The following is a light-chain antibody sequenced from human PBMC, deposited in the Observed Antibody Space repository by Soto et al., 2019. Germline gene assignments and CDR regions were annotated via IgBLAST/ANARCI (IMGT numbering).Light chain of an antibody. J-gene: IGKJ1*01. Sequence: IRMTQSPSTLSASVGDTVTISCRASQAISVSFAWYRQKPGKAPNLLIYDASTLQEGVPSRFSGSGSGTKFTLTVTRLQPDDFATYFCQQYEKYSTFGHGTKVDVK. V-gene: IGKV1-5*01. CDR1: QAISVS. CDR2: DAS. CDR3: QQYEKYST.